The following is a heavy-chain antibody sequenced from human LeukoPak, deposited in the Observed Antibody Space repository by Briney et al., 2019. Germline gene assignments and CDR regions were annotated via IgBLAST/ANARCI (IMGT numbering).Heavy chain of an antibody. CDR2: INHSGST. Sequence: SETLSLTCAVYGGSFSGYYWSWIRQPPGKGLEWIGEINHSGSTNYNPSLKSRVTISVDTSKNQFSLKLGSVTAADTAVYYCARDRGYSGYGWFDPWGQGTLVTVSS. V-gene: IGHV4-34*01. CDR1: GGSFSGYY. CDR3: ARDRGYSGYGWFDP. D-gene: IGHD5-12*01. J-gene: IGHJ5*02.